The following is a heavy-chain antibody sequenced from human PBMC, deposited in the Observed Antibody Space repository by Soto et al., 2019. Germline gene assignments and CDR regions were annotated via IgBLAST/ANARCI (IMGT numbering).Heavy chain of an antibody. D-gene: IGHD3-10*01. CDR2: IYSGGST. CDR1: GFTVSSNY. V-gene: IGHV3-53*04. Sequence: GSLRLSCAASGFTVSSNYMSWVRQAPGKGLEWVSVIYSGGSTYYADSVKGRFTISRHNSKNTLYLQMNSLRAEDTAVYYCARASPLNMVRGVIFDYYMDVWGKGTTVTVSS. CDR3: ARASPLNMVRGVIFDYYMDV. J-gene: IGHJ6*03.